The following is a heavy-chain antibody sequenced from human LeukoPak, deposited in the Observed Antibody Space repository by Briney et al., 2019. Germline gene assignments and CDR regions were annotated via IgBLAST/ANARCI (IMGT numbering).Heavy chain of an antibody. CDR3: ASFDSGWYFGH. CDR2: ISANNGDT. V-gene: IGHV1-18*04. D-gene: IGHD6-19*01. J-gene: IGHJ4*02. CDR1: GYXFTGYY. Sequence: AASVKVSCRASGYXFTGYYMHWVRQAPGQGLEWMGWISANNGDTNYAQKVQGRVTMTTDTSMTTAYMELRSLRSDDTAVYYCASFDSGWYFGHWGQGTLVTVSS.